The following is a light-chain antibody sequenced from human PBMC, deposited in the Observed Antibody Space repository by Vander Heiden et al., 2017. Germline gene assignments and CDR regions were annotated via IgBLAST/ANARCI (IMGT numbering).Light chain of an antibody. V-gene: IGLV2-8*01. CDR1: SSDVGAHNY. J-gene: IGLJ2*01. Sequence: SALPQHPSASGSLGQSVTIPCTGTSSDVGAHNYVSWYQQHPGNVPKLLIFQVTKRPSGVPARFSGSKSGNMASLTVSGLQAKDEAAYYCSSDGGDDNFVVFGGGTNLTVL. CDR3: SSDGGDDNFVV. CDR2: QVT.